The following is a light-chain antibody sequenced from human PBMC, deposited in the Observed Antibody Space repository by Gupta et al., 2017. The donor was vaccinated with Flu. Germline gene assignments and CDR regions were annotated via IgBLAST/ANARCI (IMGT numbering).Light chain of an antibody. Sequence: DIQMIQFLSSVSESVGDRVNITCRECKGISSWLAWYQHKPGEAPKLLIYAASSLQSGVPSRFSGSGSWTDFTLTISSLQPEDFATYYCQQANSFPFTFGHGTKVDIK. CDR3: QQANSFPFT. CDR2: AAS. CDR1: KGISSW. J-gene: IGKJ3*01. V-gene: IGKV1-12*01.